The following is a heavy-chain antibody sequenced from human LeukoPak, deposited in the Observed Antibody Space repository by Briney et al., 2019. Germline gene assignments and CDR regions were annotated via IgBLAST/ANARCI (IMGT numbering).Heavy chain of an antibody. D-gene: IGHD3-22*01. CDR2: INPNSGGT. J-gene: IGHJ3*02. Sequence: GASVKVSSKASGYTFTGYYMHWVRQAPGQGLEWMGWINPNSGGTNYAQKFQGRVTMTRDTSISTAYMELSRLRSDDTAVYYCARDRKSITMIVVATDAFDIWGQGTMVTVSS. CDR1: GYTFTGYY. CDR3: ARDRKSITMIVVATDAFDI. V-gene: IGHV1-2*02.